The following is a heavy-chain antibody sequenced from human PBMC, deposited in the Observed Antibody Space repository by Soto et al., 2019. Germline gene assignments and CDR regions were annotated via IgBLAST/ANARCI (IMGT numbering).Heavy chain of an antibody. Sequence: GESLKISCKGSGYSFTSCWIGWVRQMPGKGLEWMGIIYPGDSDTRYSPSFQGQVTISADKSISTAYLQWSSLKASDTAMYYCARASQGYYDFWSGYYYFDYWGQGTLVTVSS. V-gene: IGHV5-51*01. J-gene: IGHJ4*02. CDR2: IYPGDSDT. CDR1: GYSFTSCW. D-gene: IGHD3-3*01. CDR3: ARASQGYYDFWSGYYYFDY.